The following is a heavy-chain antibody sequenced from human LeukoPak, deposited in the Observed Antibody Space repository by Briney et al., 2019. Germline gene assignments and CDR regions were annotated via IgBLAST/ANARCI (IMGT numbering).Heavy chain of an antibody. CDR3: ARRNDFGI. V-gene: IGHV4-59*08. J-gene: IGHJ3*02. Sequence: SETLSLTCTVSGGSISAYYWSWIRQPPGKGLEWIGYIHYSGTTNYYPSLKSRVTISVDTSKNQFSLKLNSVTAADTAVYYCARRNDFGIWGQGTMVTVSS. CDR2: IHYSGTT. CDR1: GGSISAYY.